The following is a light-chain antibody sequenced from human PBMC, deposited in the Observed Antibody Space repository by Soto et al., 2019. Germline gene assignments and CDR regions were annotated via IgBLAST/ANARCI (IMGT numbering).Light chain of an antibody. J-gene: IGKJ1*01. Sequence: EIVLTRSPGTLSLSPGERATLSCRASQSVASRNLAWYQQKSGQAPRLLIYGASSRAIHTPDRFSGSGSGTDFTLTISGLEPEDFAVYYCQHFGNSLWTFGQGTKV. CDR3: QHFGNSLWT. V-gene: IGKV3-20*01. CDR1: QSVASRN. CDR2: GAS.